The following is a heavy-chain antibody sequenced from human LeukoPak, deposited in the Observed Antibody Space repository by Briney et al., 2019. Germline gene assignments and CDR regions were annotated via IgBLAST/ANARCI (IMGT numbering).Heavy chain of an antibody. J-gene: IGHJ4*02. Sequence: PGGSLRLSCAASGFTFSKYGLYWVRQAPGKGLEWVAVIWYDGCDKYYADSVKGRFTISRDNSKNTLYLQMNSLRAEDTAVYYCARWGPIFGVVTTNYFDYWGQGTLVTVSS. V-gene: IGHV3-33*07. D-gene: IGHD3-3*01. CDR1: GFTFSKYG. CDR3: ARWGPIFGVVTTNYFDY. CDR2: IWYDGCDK.